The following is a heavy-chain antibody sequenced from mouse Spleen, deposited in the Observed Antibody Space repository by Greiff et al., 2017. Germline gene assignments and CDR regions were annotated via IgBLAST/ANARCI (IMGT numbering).Heavy chain of an antibody. J-gene: IGHJ3*01. CDR2: IDPETGGT. D-gene: IGHD1-1*01. CDR1: GYTFTDYE. Sequence: QVQLKESGAELVRPGASVTLSCKASGYTFTDYEMHWVQQTPVHGLEWIGAIDPETGGTAYNQKFKGKAILTADKSSSTAYMELRSLTSEDSAVYYCTNYYGSSHWFAYWGQGTLVTVSA. CDR3: TNYYGSSHWFAY. V-gene: IGHV1-15*01.